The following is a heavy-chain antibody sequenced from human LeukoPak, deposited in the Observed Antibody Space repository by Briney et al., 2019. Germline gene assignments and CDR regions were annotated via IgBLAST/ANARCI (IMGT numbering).Heavy chain of an antibody. D-gene: IGHD1-1*01. CDR1: GGSIGKTSYY. CDR3: ARFKQLGRSFDS. J-gene: IGHJ4*02. Sequence: SETLSLTCTVSGGSIGKTSYYWGWIRQPPGKGLEWIGNIYYSGTTYYNPSLKSRVTISVDTSKNQFSLALNSVTAADTAVYFCARFKQLGRSFDSWGLGSLVTVSS. CDR2: IYYSGTT. V-gene: IGHV4-39*07.